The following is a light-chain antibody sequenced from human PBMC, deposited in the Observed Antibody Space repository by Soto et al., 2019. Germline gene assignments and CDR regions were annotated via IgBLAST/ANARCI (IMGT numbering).Light chain of an antibody. CDR1: QSISSW. V-gene: IGKV1-5*03. CDR2: KAS. Sequence: DIQMTQSPSTLSASVGDRVTITCRASQSISSWLAWYQQKPGKAPKLLIYKASSLESGVPSRFSGSGSGTDLTLTISSLQPEDFATYYCQQSYSTLWTFGQGTKVDIK. CDR3: QQSYSTLWT. J-gene: IGKJ1*01.